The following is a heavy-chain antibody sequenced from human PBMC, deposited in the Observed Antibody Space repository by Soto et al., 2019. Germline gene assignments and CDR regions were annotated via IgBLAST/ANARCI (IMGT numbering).Heavy chain of an antibody. CDR2: IYSGGST. CDR1: GFTVSSNY. V-gene: IGHV3-53*01. J-gene: IGHJ4*02. D-gene: IGHD3-3*01. CDR3: ARGSMDYDFWSGSLDY. Sequence: GGSLRLSCAASGFTVSSNYMSWVRQAPGKGLEWVSVIYSGGSTYYADSVKGRFTISRDNSKNTLYLQMNSLRAEDTAVYYCARGSMDYDFWSGSLDYWGQGTLVTVSS.